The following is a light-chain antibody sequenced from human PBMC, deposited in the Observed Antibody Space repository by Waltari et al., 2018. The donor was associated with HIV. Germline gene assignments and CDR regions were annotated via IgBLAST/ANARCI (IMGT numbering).Light chain of an antibody. J-gene: IGLJ3*02. V-gene: IGLV1-44*01. CDR3: ATWDDSLRGRV. Sequence: QSVLTQPPSASGTPGQRVSISCSGTDSNIGRNTVNWYQHLPGTAPKLLMYNNNERPSGVPDRFSGSKSGTSASLAISGLQSDDEAKYYCATWDDSLRGRVFGGGTKLTVL. CDR2: NNN. CDR1: DSNIGRNT.